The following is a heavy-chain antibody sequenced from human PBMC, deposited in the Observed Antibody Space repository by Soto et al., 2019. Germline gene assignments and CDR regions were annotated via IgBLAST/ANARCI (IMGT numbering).Heavy chain of an antibody. CDR2: IHFSGST. J-gene: IGHJ4*02. V-gene: IGHV4-31*01. CDR3: ARGRPGVTTGPILLPLDL. Sequence: QVQLQETDPGLVKPSQTLSLTCTVSGGSIRSGGYYCSCIRQHPWKGLERIGYIHFSGSTYYNPSVKRQGIISVDTSKYKFYMNLSSVTAAVTVVYYCARGRPGVTTGPILLPLDLWGQVTLVTLSS. CDR1: GGSIRSGGYY. D-gene: IGHD4-17*01.